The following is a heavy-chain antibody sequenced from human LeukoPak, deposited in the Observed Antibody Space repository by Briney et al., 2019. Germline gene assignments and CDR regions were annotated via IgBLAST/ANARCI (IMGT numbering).Heavy chain of an antibody. D-gene: IGHD4-17*01. CDR2: MSGSGGST. CDR3: AKENYGDSTGGRFQH. Sequence: GGSLRLSCAASGFTFSSYTMSWVRQPPVKGLEWVSVMSGSGGSTYYADSVKGRFTISRVNSKNTLYLQMNSLRAEDTAVYYCAKENYGDSTGGRFQHWGQGTLVTVSS. CDR1: GFTFSSYT. V-gene: IGHV3-23*01. J-gene: IGHJ1*01.